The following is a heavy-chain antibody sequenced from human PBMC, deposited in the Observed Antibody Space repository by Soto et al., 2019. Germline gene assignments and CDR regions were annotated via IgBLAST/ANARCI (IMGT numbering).Heavy chain of an antibody. Sequence: GASVKVSCKASGGTFSSYAISWVRQAPGQGLEWMGGIIPIFGTANYAQKFQGRVTITADESTSTAYMELSSLRSEDTAVYYCARAGPLLIANWLDPWGQGNLVTVSS. CDR1: GGTFSSYA. D-gene: IGHD3-16*01. CDR3: ARAGPLLIANWLDP. V-gene: IGHV1-69*13. CDR2: IIPIFGTA. J-gene: IGHJ5*02.